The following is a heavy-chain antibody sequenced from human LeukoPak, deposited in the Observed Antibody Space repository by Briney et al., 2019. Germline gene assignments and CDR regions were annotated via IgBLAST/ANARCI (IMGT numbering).Heavy chain of an antibody. J-gene: IGHJ4*02. Sequence: SVKVSCKASGGTFSSYAISWVRQAPGQGLEWMGRIVPILGIANYAQKFQGRVTITADKSTSTAYMELSSLRSEDTAVYYCARTYYYDSSGYYLFDYWGQGTLVTVSS. D-gene: IGHD3-22*01. CDR3: ARTYYYDSSGYYLFDY. CDR2: IVPILGIA. V-gene: IGHV1-69*04. CDR1: GGTFSSYA.